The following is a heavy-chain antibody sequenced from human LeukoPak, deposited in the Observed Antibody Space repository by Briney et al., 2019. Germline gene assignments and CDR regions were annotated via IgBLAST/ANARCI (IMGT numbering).Heavy chain of an antibody. CDR3: ARQGLSCSSTTCQTSYYFDY. CDR1: GYRFTSYW. V-gene: IGHV5-51*01. J-gene: IGHJ4*02. D-gene: IGHD2-2*01. Sequence: GESLKISCQGSGYRFTSYWIGWVRQMPGKGLEWMGIIYPGDSDTRYSPSFQGQVTISADESISTAYLQWSSLKASDTAMYYCARQGLSCSSTTCQTSYYFDYWGQGTLVTVSS. CDR2: IYPGDSDT.